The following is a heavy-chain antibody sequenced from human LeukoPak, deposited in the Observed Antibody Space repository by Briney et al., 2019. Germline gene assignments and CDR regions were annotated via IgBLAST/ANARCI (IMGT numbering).Heavy chain of an antibody. CDR2: IKKDGSEK. Sequence: GGSLRLSCAASGSTFSSYWMSWVRQAPGKGLEWVANIKKDGSEKYYVDSVKGRFTISRDNSKNTLYLQMNRLRAEDTAVYYCARAGPSSSWHQFDYWGQGTLVTVSS. V-gene: IGHV3-7*01. J-gene: IGHJ4*02. CDR1: GSTFSSYW. D-gene: IGHD6-13*01. CDR3: ARAGPSSSWHQFDY.